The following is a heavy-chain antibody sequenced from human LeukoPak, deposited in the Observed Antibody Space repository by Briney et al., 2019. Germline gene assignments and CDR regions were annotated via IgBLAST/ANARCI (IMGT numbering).Heavy chain of an antibody. V-gene: IGHV1-18*04. D-gene: IGHD3-22*01. Sequence: ASVKVSCKASGYTFTGYYMHWVRQAPGQGLEWMGWISAYNGNTNYAQKLQGRVTMTTDTSTSTAYMELRSLRSDDTAVYYCARDPPDYYDSSGEFDYWGQGTLVTVSS. J-gene: IGHJ4*02. CDR2: ISAYNGNT. CDR1: GYTFTGYY. CDR3: ARDPPDYYDSSGEFDY.